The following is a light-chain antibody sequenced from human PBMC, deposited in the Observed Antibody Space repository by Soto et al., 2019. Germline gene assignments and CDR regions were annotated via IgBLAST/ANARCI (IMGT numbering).Light chain of an antibody. V-gene: IGKV3-20*01. J-gene: IGKJ3*01. CDR3: QQYGTSPPST. CDR1: RSINNNY. Sequence: EIVCAQAPCARLLCSGDRATLSCRASRSINNNYLAWYQQKPGQPPSLLIYGASSRATGIPDRFSGSGSGAAFTLTISRLEPEDFAAYYCQQYGTSPPSTFG. CDR2: GAS.